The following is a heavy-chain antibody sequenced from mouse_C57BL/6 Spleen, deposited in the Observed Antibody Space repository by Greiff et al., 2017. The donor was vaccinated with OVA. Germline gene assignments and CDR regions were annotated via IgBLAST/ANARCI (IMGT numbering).Heavy chain of an antibody. V-gene: IGHV1-61*01. J-gene: IGHJ4*01. CDR3: ARDYSNYVMDY. CDR1: GYTFTSYW. D-gene: IGHD2-5*01. Sequence: QVHVKQPGAELVRPGSSVKLSCKASGYTFTSYWMDWVKQRPGQGLEWIGNIYPSDSETHYNQKFKDKATLTVDKSSSTAYMQLSSLTSEDSAVYYCARDYSNYVMDYWGQGTSVTVSS. CDR2: IYPSDSET.